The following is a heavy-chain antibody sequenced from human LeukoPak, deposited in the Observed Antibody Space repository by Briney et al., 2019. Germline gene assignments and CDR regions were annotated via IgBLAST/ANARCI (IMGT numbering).Heavy chain of an antibody. J-gene: IGHJ5*02. CDR1: EFSVGSNY. V-gene: IGHV3-66*01. CDR3: ARDGYGIWFGKRNTNWFDP. D-gene: IGHD3-10*01. Sequence: GGSLRLSCAASEFSVGSNYMTWVRQAPGKGLEWVSLIYSGGSTYYADSVKGRFTISRDNSKNTLYLQMNSLRAEDTAVYYCARDGYGIWFGKRNTNWFDPWGQGTLVTVSS. CDR2: IYSGGST.